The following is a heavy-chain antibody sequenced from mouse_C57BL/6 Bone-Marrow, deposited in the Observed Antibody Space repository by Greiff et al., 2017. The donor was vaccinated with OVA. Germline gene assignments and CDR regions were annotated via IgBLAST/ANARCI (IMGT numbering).Heavy chain of an antibody. CDR2: IDPNSGGT. D-gene: IGHD1-1*01. V-gene: IGHV1-72*01. CDR3: ARTLYYGSDYFDY. Sequence: VQLQQPGAELVKPGASVKLSCKASGYTFTSYWMHWVKQRPGRGLEWIGRIDPNSGGTKYNEKFKSKATLTVDKPSSTAYMQLSSLTSEDSAVYYCARTLYYGSDYFDYWGQGTTLTVSS. J-gene: IGHJ2*01. CDR1: GYTFTSYW.